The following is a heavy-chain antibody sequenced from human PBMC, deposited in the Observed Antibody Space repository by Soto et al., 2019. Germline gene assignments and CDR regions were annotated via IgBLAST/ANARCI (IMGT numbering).Heavy chain of an antibody. CDR2: MNPNSGYT. D-gene: IGHD3-16*01. CDR3: ARTWGDLDY. V-gene: IGHV1-8*01. Sequence: QVQLVQSGAEVKKPGASVKVSCKASGYSFTRYDINWVRQATGQGLEWMGWMNPNSGYTGYAQRFQGRVTMTRDTSISTAYMELSSLRSEATAVYYCARTWGDLDYWGQGTLVTVSS. J-gene: IGHJ4*02. CDR1: GYSFTRYD.